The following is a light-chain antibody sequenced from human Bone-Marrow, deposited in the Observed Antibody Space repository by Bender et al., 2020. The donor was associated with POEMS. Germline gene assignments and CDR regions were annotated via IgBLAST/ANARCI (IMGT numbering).Light chain of an antibody. CDR1: NSDVGSYNL. CDR2: EVN. V-gene: IGLV2-23*02. J-gene: IGLJ3*02. CDR3: CSYAGSSTLV. Sequence: QSALTQPASVSGSPGQSIIISCTGTNSDVGSYNLVAWYQQLPGTAPKLMIYEVNKRPSGVSNRFSGSKSGNTASLTISGLQAEDEADYYCCSYAGSSTLVFGGGIKLTVL.